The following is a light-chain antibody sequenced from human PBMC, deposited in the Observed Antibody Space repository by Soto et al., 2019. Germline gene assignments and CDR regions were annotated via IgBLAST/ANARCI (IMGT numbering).Light chain of an antibody. CDR2: EVS. CDR3: SSYTTSSTRV. V-gene: IGLV2-14*01. CDR1: SSDVGGYNY. Sequence: QSALTQPASVSGSPGQSITISCTGTSSDVGGYNYVSWYQQHPGKAPKLMIYEVSNRPSGVSNRLSGSKSGNTASLTISGLQAVDEADYYCSSYTTSSTRVFGGGTKLTVL. J-gene: IGLJ3*02.